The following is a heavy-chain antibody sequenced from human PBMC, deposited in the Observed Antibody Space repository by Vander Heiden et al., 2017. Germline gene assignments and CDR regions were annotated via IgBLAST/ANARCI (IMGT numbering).Heavy chain of an antibody. J-gene: IGHJ4*02. CDR1: GYRFPSYW. CDR2: IYPGDSGT. V-gene: IGHV5-51*01. Sequence: EVQLVQSGAEVKKPGESLTISCKVSGYRFPSYWIGWVRQMPGKGLEWMGIIYPGDSGTRYSPSFQGQVTISADKSISTAYLQWSSLKASDTAMYYCARRGDSSGWYYFDYWGQGNLVTVSS. CDR3: ARRGDSSGWYYFDY. D-gene: IGHD6-19*01.